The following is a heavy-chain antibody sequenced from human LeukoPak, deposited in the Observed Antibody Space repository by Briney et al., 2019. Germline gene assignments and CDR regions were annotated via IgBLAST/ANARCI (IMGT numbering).Heavy chain of an antibody. CDR2: INPNSGGT. Sequence: SVTVSCKASGYTFTGYYMHWVRQAPGQGLEWMGWINPNSGGTNYAQKFQGRVTMTRDTSISTAYMELSRLRSDDTAVYYCGRGGSSSSWSPFDYWGQGTLVTVSS. D-gene: IGHD6-13*01. V-gene: IGHV1-2*02. CDR1: GYTFTGYY. J-gene: IGHJ4*02. CDR3: GRGGSSSSWSPFDY.